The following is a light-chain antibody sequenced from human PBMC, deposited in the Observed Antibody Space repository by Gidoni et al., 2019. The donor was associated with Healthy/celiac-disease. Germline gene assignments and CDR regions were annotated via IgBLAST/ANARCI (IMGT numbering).Light chain of an antibody. Sequence: DIVMTQYPDSLAVSLGERATINCKSSQSVLYSTNNNTYLAWYQQKPGQPPKLLIYWASTRESGVPDRFSGSGSGTDFTLTTSSLQAEDVAVYYCQQYYSTPQLTFGGGTKVEIK. J-gene: IGKJ4*01. CDR1: QSVLYSTNNNTY. CDR2: WAS. V-gene: IGKV4-1*01. CDR3: QQYYSTPQLT.